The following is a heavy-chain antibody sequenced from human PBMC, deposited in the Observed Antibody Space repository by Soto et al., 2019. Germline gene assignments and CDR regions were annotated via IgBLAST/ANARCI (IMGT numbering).Heavy chain of an antibody. CDR2: IGTSSTYI. CDR1: GFTFSSYS. Sequence: PGGSLRLSCAASGFTFSSYSMNWVRQAPGKGLEWVSSIGTSSTYIYYADSVKGRFTISRDNAKNSLYLQMNSLRADDTAVYYCAGPGWFDPWGQGTLVTVSS. J-gene: IGHJ5*02. CDR3: AGPGWFDP. V-gene: IGHV3-21*01.